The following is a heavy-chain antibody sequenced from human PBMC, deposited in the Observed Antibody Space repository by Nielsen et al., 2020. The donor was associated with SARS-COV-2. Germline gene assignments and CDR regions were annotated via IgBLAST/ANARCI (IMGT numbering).Heavy chain of an antibody. CDR1: GGSLSSRNYY. D-gene: IGHD2-2*01. V-gene: IGHV4-39*02. Sequence: LSCTVSGGSLSSRNYYWGWIRQPPGKGLEWIGTIYYSGSVSYNPSLRSRVTISVDTSKKHFSLKLTSVTAADTAVYFCARGDIAVVPAAMFRGDDAFDIWGQGTRVRVSS. CDR3: ARGDIAVVPAAMFRGDDAFDI. CDR2: IYYSGSV. J-gene: IGHJ3*02.